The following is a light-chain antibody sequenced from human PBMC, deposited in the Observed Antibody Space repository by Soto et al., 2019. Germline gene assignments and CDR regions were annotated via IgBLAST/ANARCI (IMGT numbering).Light chain of an antibody. CDR3: YSYGGSYTWV. Sequence: QSVLTQPRSVSGSPGQSVTISCTGTSGDVGGYNFVSWYQQHPGKAPTLMIFDVSQRPSGVPDRFSGSKSGNTASLTISGLQADDEAGYYCYSYGGSYTWVFGGGTQLTVL. CDR1: SGDVGGYNF. CDR2: DVS. V-gene: IGLV2-11*01. J-gene: IGLJ7*01.